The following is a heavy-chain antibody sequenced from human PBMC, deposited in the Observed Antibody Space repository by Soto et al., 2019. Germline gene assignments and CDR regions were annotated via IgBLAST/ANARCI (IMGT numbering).Heavy chain of an antibody. V-gene: IGHV3-9*01. J-gene: IGHJ4*02. Sequence: EVQLVESGGGLVQPGRSLRLSCAASGFTFDDYAMHWVRQAPGKGLEWVSGISWNSGSIGYADSVKGRFTISRDNAKNSGYLQMDSLRAEETALYYCAKGASYQLLDGDYWGQGTLVTVSA. CDR2: ISWNSGSI. D-gene: IGHD2-2*01. CDR3: AKGASYQLLDGDY. CDR1: GFTFDDYA.